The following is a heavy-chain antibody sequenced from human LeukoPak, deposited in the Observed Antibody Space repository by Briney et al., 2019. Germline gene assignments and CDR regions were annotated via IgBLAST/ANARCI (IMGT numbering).Heavy chain of an antibody. Sequence: SVKVSCTASGGTFSSYAISWVRQAPGQGLEWMGGIIPIFGTANYAQKFQGRVTITTDESTSTAYMELSSLRSEDTAVYYCARAGYDSSGGGPRYNWFDPWGQGTLVTVSS. CDR3: ARAGYDSSGGGPRYNWFDP. J-gene: IGHJ5*02. D-gene: IGHD3-22*01. CDR1: GGTFSSYA. V-gene: IGHV1-69*05. CDR2: IIPIFGTA.